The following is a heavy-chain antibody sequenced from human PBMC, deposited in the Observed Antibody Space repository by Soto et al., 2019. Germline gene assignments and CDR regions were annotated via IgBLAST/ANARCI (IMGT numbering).Heavy chain of an antibody. CDR3: ARGDREDILVVVGARPGEYGMDI. D-gene: IGHD2-15*01. Sequence: QVQLVESGGGVVQPGGSLRLSCAASGFTFRNYAMHWVRKAPGKGLEWRAVIACDGSNAFYRDSVKGRFTISRDNSNNALYLHRNSLRSEDTGVYYCARGDREDILVVVGARPGEYGMDIWGQGTPFTASS. CDR1: GFTFRNYA. CDR2: IACDGSNA. J-gene: IGHJ6*02. V-gene: IGHV3-30-3*01.